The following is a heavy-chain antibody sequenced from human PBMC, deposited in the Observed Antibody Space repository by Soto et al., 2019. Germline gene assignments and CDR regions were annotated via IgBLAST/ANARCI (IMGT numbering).Heavy chain of an antibody. Sequence: GESLKISCRGSGYSFTSYWISWVRQMPGKGLEWMGRIDPSDSYTNYSPSFQGHVTISADKSISTAYLQWSRLKASDTAMYYCPRIGDYYGSGSYKSRPAYYDMHVWCKATTGTAFS. D-gene: IGHD3-10*01. CDR1: GYSFTSYW. J-gene: IGHJ6*04. CDR3: PRIGDYYGSGSYKSRPAYYDMHV. V-gene: IGHV5-10-1*01. CDR2: IDPSDSYT.